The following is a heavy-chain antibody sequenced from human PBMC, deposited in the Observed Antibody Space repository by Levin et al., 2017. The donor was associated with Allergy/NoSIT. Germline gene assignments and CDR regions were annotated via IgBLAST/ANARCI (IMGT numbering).Heavy chain of an antibody. CDR1: GFTFSNYW. D-gene: IGHD1-26*01. CDR2: IKQDGSEK. Sequence: GESLKISCAASGFTFSNYWMTWVRQAPGKGLEWVANIKQDGSEKYYVDSVKGRFTISRDNAKNSLYLQMNSLRAEDTAVYYCARDQGSGTYWEGLDVWGQGTLVTLSS. CDR3: ARDQGSGTYWEGLDV. J-gene: IGHJ5*02. V-gene: IGHV3-7*01.